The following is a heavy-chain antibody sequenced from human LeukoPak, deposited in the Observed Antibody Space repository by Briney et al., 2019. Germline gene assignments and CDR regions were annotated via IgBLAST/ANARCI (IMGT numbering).Heavy chain of an antibody. CDR3: ARDNLDFWSGDHYFDY. V-gene: IGHV3-23*01. Sequence: GGTLRLSCAAYEFPFSNYGMSWVRQAPGKGLEWVSSISTSGGSTYYADSVKGRFTISRDKSKNTLYLQMNSLRAEDTAVYYCARDNLDFWSGDHYFDYWGQGTLVTVSS. CDR2: ISTSGGST. J-gene: IGHJ4*02. D-gene: IGHD3-3*01. CDR1: EFPFSNYG.